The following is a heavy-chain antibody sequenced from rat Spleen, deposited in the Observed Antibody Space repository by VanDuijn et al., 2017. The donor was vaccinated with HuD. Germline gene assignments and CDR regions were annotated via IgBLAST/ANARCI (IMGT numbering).Heavy chain of an antibody. V-gene: IGHV5-29*01. CDR3: ARHALMYITDPFAY. CDR1: GFTFSDSY. D-gene: IGHD1-6*01. J-gene: IGHJ3*01. Sequence: EVQLVESDGGLVQPGRSLKLSCAASGFTFSDSYMAWVRQAPTKGLEWVATISYDGSSTYYRDSVKGRFTISRDNAKSTLYLQMDSLRSEDTATYYCARHALMYITDPFAYWGQGTLVTVSS. CDR2: ISYDGSST.